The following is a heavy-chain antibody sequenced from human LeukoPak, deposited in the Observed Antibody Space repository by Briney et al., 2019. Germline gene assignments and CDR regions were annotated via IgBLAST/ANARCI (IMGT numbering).Heavy chain of an antibody. CDR1: GFTFSSYS. CDR2: ISSTSNTI. V-gene: IGHV3-48*02. J-gene: IGHJ3*02. Sequence: GRSLRLSCVASGFTFSSYSMHWVRQAPGKGLEWVSYISSTSNTIYYADSVKGRFTISRDNAKNSLYLQMNSLRDEGSAVYYCARGTQRAFDIWGQGTMVTVSS. CDR3: ARGTQRAFDI. D-gene: IGHD2-2*01.